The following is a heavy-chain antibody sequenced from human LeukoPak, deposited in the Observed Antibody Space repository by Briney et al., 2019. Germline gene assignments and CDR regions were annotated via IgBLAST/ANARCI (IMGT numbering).Heavy chain of an antibody. Sequence: GRSLRLSCAASGFTFSSYAMHWVRQAPGKGLEWVAVISYDGSNKYYADSVKGRFTISRDNSKNTLYLQMNSLRAEDTAVYYCARGPYYDSSGYLEYWGQGTLVTVSS. CDR2: ISYDGSNK. V-gene: IGHV3-30-3*01. D-gene: IGHD3-22*01. J-gene: IGHJ4*02. CDR1: GFTFSSYA. CDR3: ARGPYYDSSGYLEY.